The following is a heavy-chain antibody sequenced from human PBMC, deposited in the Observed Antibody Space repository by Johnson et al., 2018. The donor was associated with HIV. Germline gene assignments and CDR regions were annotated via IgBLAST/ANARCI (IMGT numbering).Heavy chain of an antibody. CDR1: GFTFSSYW. CDR3: ASGGYYDYVWGSYQEEGDI. D-gene: IGHD3-16*01. V-gene: IGHV3-74*01. Sequence: VQLVESGGGLVQPGGSLRLSCAASGFTFSSYWMHWVRQAPGKGLVWVSRINSDGSSTSYADSVKGRFTISRDNAKNTLYLQMNSRRAEDKAVYYCASGGYYDYVWGSYQEEGDIWGQGTMVTVSS. CDR2: INSDGSST. J-gene: IGHJ3*02.